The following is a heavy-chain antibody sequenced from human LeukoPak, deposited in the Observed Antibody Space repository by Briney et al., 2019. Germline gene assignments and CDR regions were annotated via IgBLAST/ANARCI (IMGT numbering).Heavy chain of an antibody. D-gene: IGHD4-11*01. V-gene: IGHV3-30*14. CDR1: GFTFSSYA. J-gene: IGHJ6*02. Sequence: GGSLRLSCAASGFTFSSYAMHWVRQAPGKGLEWVAVISYDGSNKYYADSVKGRFTISRDNSKNTLYLQMNSLRAEDTAVYYCARDKYSNYADAKDYYYYGMDVWGQGTTVTVSS. CDR2: ISYDGSNK. CDR3: ARDKYSNYADAKDYYYYGMDV.